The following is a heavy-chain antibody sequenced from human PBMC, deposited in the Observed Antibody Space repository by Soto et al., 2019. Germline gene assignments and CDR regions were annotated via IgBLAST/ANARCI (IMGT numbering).Heavy chain of an antibody. CDR1: GFSFRNYW. CDR2: INTDGSIT. CDR3: ASAESWNEPPDY. V-gene: IGHV3-74*01. D-gene: IGHD1-1*01. Sequence: GGSLRLSCAASGFSFRNYWMHWVRQAPGKGLVWVSRINTDGSITSYADSVKGRFTISRDNAKNTLFLQVNSLGDEDTAVYYCASAESWNEPPDYWGQGILVTVSS. J-gene: IGHJ4*02.